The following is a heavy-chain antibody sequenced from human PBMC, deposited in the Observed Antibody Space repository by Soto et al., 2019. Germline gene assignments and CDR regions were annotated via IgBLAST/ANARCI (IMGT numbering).Heavy chain of an antibody. D-gene: IGHD3-10*01. CDR1: GFTFSSYG. CDR2: ISYDGSNK. CDR3: AKAIIAVRGVFDY. V-gene: IGHV3-30*18. Sequence: QVQLVESGGGVVQPGRSLRLSCAASGFTFSSYGMHWVRQAPGKGLEWVAVISYDGSNKYYADSVKGRFTISRDNSKNTLYLQMNSLRAEDTAVYYCAKAIIAVRGVFDYWGQGTLVTVSS. J-gene: IGHJ4*02.